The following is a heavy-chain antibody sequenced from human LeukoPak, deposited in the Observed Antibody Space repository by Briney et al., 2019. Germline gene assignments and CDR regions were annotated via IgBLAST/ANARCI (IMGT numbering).Heavy chain of an antibody. V-gene: IGHV4-30-4*08. CDR2: VYYSGST. CDR3: ARGPSSGGSCYYSYYYYMDV. J-gene: IGHJ6*03. CDR1: GGSISSGDYY. Sequence: SQTLSLTCTVSGGSISSGDYYWSWIRQPPGKGLEWIGYVYYSGSTYYNPSLKSRVTISVDTSKNQFSLKLSSVTAADTAVYYCARGPSSGGSCYYSYYYYMDVWGKGTTVTVSS. D-gene: IGHD2-15*01.